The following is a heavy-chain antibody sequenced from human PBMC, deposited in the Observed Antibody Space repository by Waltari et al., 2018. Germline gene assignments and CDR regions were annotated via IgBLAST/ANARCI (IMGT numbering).Heavy chain of an antibody. D-gene: IGHD6-19*01. Sequence: QVQLQASGPGLVKPLGTLSLTCAVSGGSIYINNWWSWVHQAPGKGLDWIGEIYHTGSTNYNPALKSRVTISVDKSRNHFSLNLTSVTVADTALYYCASRAVAGNNFDYWGQGRLVTVSS. CDR3: ASRAVAGNNFDY. CDR1: GGSIYINNW. V-gene: IGHV4-4*02. CDR2: IYHTGST. J-gene: IGHJ4*02.